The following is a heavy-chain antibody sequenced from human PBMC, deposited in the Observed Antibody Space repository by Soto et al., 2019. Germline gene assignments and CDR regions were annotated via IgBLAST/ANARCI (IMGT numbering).Heavy chain of an antibody. CDR3: ARGGAYCSSTSCSRRYYYYYYMDV. CDR2: INHSGST. D-gene: IGHD2-2*01. J-gene: IGHJ6*03. Sequence: QVQLQQWGAGLLKPSETLSLTCAVYGGSFSGYYWSWIRQPPGKGLEWIGEINHSGSTNYNPSLKSRVTISVDTSKNLFSRKLSSVTAADTAVYYCARGGAYCSSTSCSRRYYYYYYMDVWGKGTTVTVSS. CDR1: GGSFSGYY. V-gene: IGHV4-34*01.